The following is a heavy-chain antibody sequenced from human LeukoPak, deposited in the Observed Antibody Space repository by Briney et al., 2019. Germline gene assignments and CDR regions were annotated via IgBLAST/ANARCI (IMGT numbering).Heavy chain of an antibody. CDR3: ARVDSCGGVYCIDY. J-gene: IGHJ4*02. CDR1: GGSITGFR. V-gene: IGHV4-59*01. D-gene: IGHD2-21*01. Sequence: SEALILTCSVSGGSITGFRWTWIRQPPGKGPEWIGYSYSDGNTKQNPSLKSRVTISVDTSKEQFSLRLTSVTAADTAVYFCARVDSCGGVYCIDYWGQGPLVTVSS. CDR2: SYSDGNT.